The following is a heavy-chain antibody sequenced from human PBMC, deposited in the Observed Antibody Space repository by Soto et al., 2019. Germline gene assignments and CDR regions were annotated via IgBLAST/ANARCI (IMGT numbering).Heavy chain of an antibody. V-gene: IGHV1-18*04. CDR2: ISAYNGNT. J-gene: IGHJ4*02. Sequence: VASVKVSFKASGYTFTSYGISWLRQAPGQGLEWMGWISAYNGNTNYAQKLQGRVTMTTDTSTSTAYMELRSLRSDDTAVYYCAREYYDFWSGYTHDDYWGQGTLVTVSS. D-gene: IGHD3-3*01. CDR1: GYTFTSYG. CDR3: AREYYDFWSGYTHDDY.